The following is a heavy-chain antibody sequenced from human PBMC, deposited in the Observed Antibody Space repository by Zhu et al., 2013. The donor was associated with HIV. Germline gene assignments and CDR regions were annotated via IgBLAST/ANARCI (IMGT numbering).Heavy chain of an antibody. CDR1: GYTFTNYY. CDR2: INPSGGIT. J-gene: IGHJ4*02. V-gene: IGHV1-46*01. D-gene: IGHD2-2*01. CDR3: AREIQGYQLLPYFDY. Sequence: QVQLVQSGAEVKKPGASVKVSCKASGYTFTNYYVHWVRQAPGQGLEWMGLINPSGGITTYAQNFQGRVTMTRDTSTSTVYMELSSLRAEDTAVYYCAREIQGYQLLPYFDYWGQGARVTV.